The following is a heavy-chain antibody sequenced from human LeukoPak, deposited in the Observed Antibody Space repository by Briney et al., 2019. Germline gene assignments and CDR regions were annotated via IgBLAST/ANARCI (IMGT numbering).Heavy chain of an antibody. J-gene: IGHJ4*02. V-gene: IGHV1-8*03. CDR1: GYTFTSYD. CDR3: ARGLRGLKYSSGWLYYFDY. Sequence: ASVKVSCKASGYTFTSYDINWVRQATGQGLEWMGWMNPNSGNTGYAQKFQGRVTITRNTSISTAYMELSSLRSEDTAAYYCARGLRGLKYSSGWLYYFDYWGQGTLVTVSS. CDR2: MNPNSGNT. D-gene: IGHD6-19*01.